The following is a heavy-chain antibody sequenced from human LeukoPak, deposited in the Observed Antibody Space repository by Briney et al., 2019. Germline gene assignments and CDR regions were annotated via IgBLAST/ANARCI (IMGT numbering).Heavy chain of an antibody. CDR1: GDSVTTYY. J-gene: IGHJ4*02. V-gene: IGHV4-59*02. Sequence: SETLSLTCTVSGDSVTTYYWSWIRQPPGKGLEWLGYVYYSGSATYNPSLKSRVTISVDTSKNQFSLRLSSVTAADTAVYYCARAGIVARRGGVFDYWGQGTLVTVPS. D-gene: IGHD6-6*01. CDR2: VYYSGSA. CDR3: ARAGIVARRGGVFDY.